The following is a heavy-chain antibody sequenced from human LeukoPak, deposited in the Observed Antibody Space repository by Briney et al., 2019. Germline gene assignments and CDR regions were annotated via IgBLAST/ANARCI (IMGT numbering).Heavy chain of an antibody. Sequence: QTGGSLRLSCAASGFSFSNYVMTWVRQAPGKGLEWVSAIIGTGAGTYYADSVKGRFTISRDNSKYTLYLQMNSLRAEDTAVYYCAKGSPAILYYCMDVWGKGTTVTVSS. D-gene: IGHD2-21*01. CDR1: GFSFSNYV. CDR3: AKGSPAILYYCMDV. J-gene: IGHJ6*03. V-gene: IGHV3-23*01. CDR2: IIGTGAGT.